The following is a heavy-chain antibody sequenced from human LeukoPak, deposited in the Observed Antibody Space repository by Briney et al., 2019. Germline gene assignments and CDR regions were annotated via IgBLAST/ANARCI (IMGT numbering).Heavy chain of an antibody. Sequence: GGSLRLSCVVSGFPFSSYAMSWVRQAPGKGLEWVSSISSSSSYIYYADSVKGRFTISRDNAKNSLYLQMNSLRAEDTAVYYCARLLYDFWSGYLQPNAIDYWGQGTLVTVSS. V-gene: IGHV3-21*01. CDR2: ISSSSSYI. J-gene: IGHJ4*02. D-gene: IGHD3-3*01. CDR1: GFPFSSYA. CDR3: ARLLYDFWSGYLQPNAIDY.